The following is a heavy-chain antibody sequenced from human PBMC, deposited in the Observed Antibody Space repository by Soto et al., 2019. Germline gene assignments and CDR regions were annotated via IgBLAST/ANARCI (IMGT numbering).Heavy chain of an antibody. CDR3: ARGSIYCSSTSCRKNNWFDP. Sequence: ASVKVSCKASGYTFTSYDINWVRQATGQGLEWMGWMNPNSGNTGYAQKFQGRVTMTRNTSISTAYMEPSSLRSEDTAVYYCARGSIYCSSTSCRKNNWFDPWGQGTLVTVSS. V-gene: IGHV1-8*01. J-gene: IGHJ5*02. CDR1: GYTFTSYD. CDR2: MNPNSGNT. D-gene: IGHD2-2*01.